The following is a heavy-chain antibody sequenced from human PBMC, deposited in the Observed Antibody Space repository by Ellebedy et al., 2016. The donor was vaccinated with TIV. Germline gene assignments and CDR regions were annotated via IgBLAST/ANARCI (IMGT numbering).Heavy chain of an antibody. CDR2: IKQDGSEK. J-gene: IGHJ6*02. Sequence: GGSLRLXCAASGFTVSSNYMSWVRQAPGKGLEWVANIKQDGSEKYYVDSVKGRFTISRDNAKNSLYLQMNSLRAEDTAVYYCARDREVLTPSYYYYGMDVWGQGTTVTVSS. V-gene: IGHV3-7*03. CDR3: ARDREVLTPSYYYYGMDV. CDR1: GFTVSSNY. D-gene: IGHD4/OR15-4a*01.